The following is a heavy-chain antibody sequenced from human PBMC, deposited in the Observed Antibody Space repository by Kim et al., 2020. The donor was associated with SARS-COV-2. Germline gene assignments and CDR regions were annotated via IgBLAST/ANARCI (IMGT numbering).Heavy chain of an antibody. CDR3: TRVPPYSNSWWDAFDI. J-gene: IGHJ3*02. CDR1: GFTFSNSA. CDR2: IRSKANNYST. D-gene: IGHD6-13*01. Sequence: GGSLRLSCAASGFTFSNSAMYWVRQASGKGLEWVALIRSKANNYSTAYAASVKGRFTISRDDSKNTEYLQMNSLKTEDTAIYYCTRVPPYSNSWWDAFDIWGQGTMVTVSS. V-gene: IGHV3-73*01.